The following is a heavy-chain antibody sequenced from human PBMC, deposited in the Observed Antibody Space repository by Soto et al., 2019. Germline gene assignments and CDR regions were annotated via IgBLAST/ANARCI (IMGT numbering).Heavy chain of an antibody. CDR1: GYTFTSYD. V-gene: IGHV1-8*01. CDR3: ATRVVRGISSIPYFGP. Sequence: QVKVVQSGADGKKPGASVKVSCQASGYTFTSYDINWVRQATGQGLEWMGWMNLNSGDTGYAQKFQGRVPMTRNNTISTAYMELISRRSEDETVEYCATRVVRGISSIPYFGPWGQGTLVTVSS. J-gene: IGHJ5*02. D-gene: IGHD2-2*01. CDR2: MNLNSGDT.